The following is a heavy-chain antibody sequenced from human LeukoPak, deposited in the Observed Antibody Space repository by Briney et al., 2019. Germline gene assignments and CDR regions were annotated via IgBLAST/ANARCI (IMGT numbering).Heavy chain of an antibody. J-gene: IGHJ4*02. CDR3: AKDNRYSPSGYYFGY. CDR2: ISSSNSTI. D-gene: IGHD2-15*01. Sequence: PGGSLRLSCAASGFTFSSYSMNWVRQAPGKGLEWVSYISSSNSTIYYADSVKGRFTISRDNSKNTLYLQMNSLRAEDTAVYYCAKDNRYSPSGYYFGYWGQGTLVTVSS. CDR1: GFTFSSYS. V-gene: IGHV3-48*01.